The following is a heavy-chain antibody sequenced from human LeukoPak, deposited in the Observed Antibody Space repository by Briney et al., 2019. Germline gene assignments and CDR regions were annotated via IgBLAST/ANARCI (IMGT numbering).Heavy chain of an antibody. CDR2: IYTGGST. J-gene: IGHJ4*02. D-gene: IGHD2-15*01. CDR1: GFSVSSNY. V-gene: IGHV3-53*01. CDR3: AKDLGYCSGGSCYSSRQFDY. Sequence: GGSLRLSCAASGFSVSSNYMNWVRQAPGKGLEWVSVIYTGGSTYYADSVKGRFTVSRDTSKNTLYVQMNNLRAEDTAVYYCAKDLGYCSGGSCYSSRQFDYWGQGTLVTVSS.